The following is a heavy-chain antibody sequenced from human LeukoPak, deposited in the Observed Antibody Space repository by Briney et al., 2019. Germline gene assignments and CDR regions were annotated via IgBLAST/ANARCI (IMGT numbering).Heavy chain of an antibody. CDR2: TNPNSGGT. CDR3: ARGPSYDSIDY. D-gene: IGHD3-22*01. Sequence: GASVKVSCKASGYTFTGYYMQWVRQAPGQGLEWMGRTNPNSGGTNYAQKFQGRVTMTRDTSISTAYMELRRLRSDDTAVYYCARGPSYDSIDYWGQGTLVTVSS. V-gene: IGHV1-2*06. J-gene: IGHJ4*02. CDR1: GYTFTGYY.